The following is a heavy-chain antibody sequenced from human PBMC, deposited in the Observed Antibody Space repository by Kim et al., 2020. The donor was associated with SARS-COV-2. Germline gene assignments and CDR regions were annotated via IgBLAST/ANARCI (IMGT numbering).Heavy chain of an antibody. J-gene: IGHJ4*02. Sequence: YAVSVKSRITITPDTSKTQVSLQLNSVTPEDTAVYYCARDHSSSWYSLDYWGQGTLVTVSS. CDR3: ARDHSSSWYSLDY. D-gene: IGHD6-13*01. V-gene: IGHV6-1*01.